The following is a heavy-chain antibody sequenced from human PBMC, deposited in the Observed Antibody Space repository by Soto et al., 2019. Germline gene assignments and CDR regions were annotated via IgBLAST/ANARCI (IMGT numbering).Heavy chain of an antibody. CDR1: GFTFSSYG. CDR3: ARDQRSLNRVVVIGY. Sequence: GGSLRLSCAASGFTFSSYGMHWVRQAPGKGLEWVAVIWYDGSNKYYADSVKGRFTISRDNSKNTLYLQMNSLRAEDTAVYYCARDQRSLNRVVVIGYWGQGTLVTVSS. CDR2: IWYDGSNK. V-gene: IGHV3-33*01. J-gene: IGHJ4*02. D-gene: IGHD3-22*01.